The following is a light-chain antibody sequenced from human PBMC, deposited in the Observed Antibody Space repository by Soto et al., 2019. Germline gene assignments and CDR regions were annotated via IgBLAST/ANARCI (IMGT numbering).Light chain of an antibody. Sequence: DIQMTQSPSSLSASVGDRDTITCRASQGISNYLAWYQQKPGKVPKLLIYAESTLQSGVPSRFSGSGSGTDFTLTISSLQPEDVATYYCQKYHSAPRTFGQGNKVEIK. CDR2: AES. CDR1: QGISNY. CDR3: QKYHSAPRT. V-gene: IGKV1-27*01. J-gene: IGKJ1*01.